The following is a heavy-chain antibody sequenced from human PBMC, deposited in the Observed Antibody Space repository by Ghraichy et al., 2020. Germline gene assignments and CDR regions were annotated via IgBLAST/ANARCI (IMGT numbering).Heavy chain of an antibody. J-gene: IGHJ6*02. CDR3: ARTYCGDDSYPPSYYYYGMDV. V-gene: IGHV4-4*07. Sequence: SETLSLTCTVSGGSISSFYWSWIRQPAGKGLEWLGRIYTSGSTSYNPSLKSRVTMSVDKSKNKFSLMLSSVTAADTAVYYCARTYCGDDSYPPSYYYYGMDVWGQGTTVTVSS. CDR1: GGSISSFY. D-gene: IGHD2-21*02. CDR2: IYTSGST.